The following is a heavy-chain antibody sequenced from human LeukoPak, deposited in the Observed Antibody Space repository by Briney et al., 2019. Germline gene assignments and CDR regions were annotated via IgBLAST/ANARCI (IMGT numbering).Heavy chain of an antibody. CDR2: IYYSGST. V-gene: IGHV4-31*03. Sequence: TASQTLSLTCTVSGGSISSGGYYWSWIRQHPGKGLEWIGYIYYSGSTYYNPSLKSRVTISVDTSKNQFSLKLSSVTAADTAVHYCARVISPRGSSGGWFDPWGQGTLVTVSS. D-gene: IGHD6-6*01. CDR3: ARVISPRGSSGGWFDP. J-gene: IGHJ5*02. CDR1: GGSISSGGYY.